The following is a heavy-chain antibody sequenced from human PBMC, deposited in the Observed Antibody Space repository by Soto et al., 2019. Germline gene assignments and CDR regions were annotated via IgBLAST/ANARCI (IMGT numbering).Heavy chain of an antibody. CDR3: SGASTWHPRAFDI. V-gene: IGHV4-31*03. D-gene: IGHD5-12*01. Sequence: QVQLQESGPGLVKPSQTLSLTCTVSGGSISSGGYSWTWIRQHPGKGLEWIGYIYYSGSTYYKPSLKSRGNISVDTAKNQLPLKLSSVTAAGTAVYYCSGASTWHPRAFDIWGQGTTVTVSS. J-gene: IGHJ3*02. CDR1: GGSISSGGYS. CDR2: IYYSGST.